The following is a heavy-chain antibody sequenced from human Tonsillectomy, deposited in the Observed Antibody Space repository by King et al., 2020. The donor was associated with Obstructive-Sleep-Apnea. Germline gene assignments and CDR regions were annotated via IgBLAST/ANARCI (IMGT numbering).Heavy chain of an antibody. CDR1: VFTLGDYA. D-gene: IGHD2-15*01. V-gene: IGHV3-49*03. J-gene: IGHJ4*02. CDR3: TNEKGPYHCWRVPSDI. CDR2: IRRKGFSGTT. Sequence: VQLVESGGGLTQPGRSLRLSCITSVFTLGDYAMSWFRQAPGKGLEWVGFIRRKGFSGTTECAASVKGRFTISRDDSKRIVYLQMNSLKIEDTALYYCTNEKGPYHCWRVPSDIWGRGPPVTVSS.